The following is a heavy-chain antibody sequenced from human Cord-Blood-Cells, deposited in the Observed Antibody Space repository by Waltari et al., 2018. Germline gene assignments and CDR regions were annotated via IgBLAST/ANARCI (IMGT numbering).Heavy chain of an antibody. Sequence: QVQLQESGPGLVKPSQTLSLTCTVSGGSISSGGYYWSWIRQPPGKGLEWIGYIYYSWATYYDPSLEVRVTISVDTSKNQFSLKLSSVTAADTAVYYCARGDYYGSGSYYKFVYWGQGTLVTVSS. J-gene: IGHJ4*02. V-gene: IGHV4-31*03. CDR3: ARGDYYGSGSYYKFVY. CDR2: IYYSWAT. D-gene: IGHD3-10*01. CDR1: GGSISSGGYY.